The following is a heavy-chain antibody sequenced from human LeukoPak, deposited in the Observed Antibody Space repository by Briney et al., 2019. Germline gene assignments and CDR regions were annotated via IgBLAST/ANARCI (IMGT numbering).Heavy chain of an antibody. V-gene: IGHV3-23*01. CDR2: ISGVGDST. D-gene: IGHD6-19*01. CDR3: AKSRYSSGWDYFDY. CDR1: GFTFGDYA. Sequence: PGGSLRLSCTTSGFTFGDYAMSWVRQAPGKGLEWVSTISGVGDSTYYANSVKGRFTISRDNSKNTLYLQMNSLRAEDTAIYYCAKSRYSSGWDYFDYWGQGTLVTVSS. J-gene: IGHJ4*02.